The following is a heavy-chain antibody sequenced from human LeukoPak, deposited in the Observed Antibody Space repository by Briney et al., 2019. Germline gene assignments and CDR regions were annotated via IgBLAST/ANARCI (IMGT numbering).Heavy chain of an antibody. CDR2: IIPILGIA. Sequence: SVKVSCKASGGTFSSYAISWVRQAPGQGLEWMGRIIPILGIANYAQKFQGRVTITADKSTSTAYMELSSLRSEDTAVYYCARDSWGSSSSWKVDYWGQGTLVTVSS. D-gene: IGHD6-13*01. J-gene: IGHJ4*02. CDR1: GGTFSSYA. V-gene: IGHV1-69*04. CDR3: ARDSWGSSSSWKVDY.